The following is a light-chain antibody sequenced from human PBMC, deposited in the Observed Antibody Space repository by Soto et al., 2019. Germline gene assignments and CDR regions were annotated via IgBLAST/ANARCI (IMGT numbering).Light chain of an antibody. CDR1: SSDVGGYKY. J-gene: IGLJ1*01. CDR3: SSYTNTKTQV. CDR2: EVS. V-gene: IGLV2-14*01. Sequence: QSVLTQPASVSGSPGQSITISCTGTSSDVGGYKYVSWYQQHPGKAPKLMIYEVSNRPSGVSNRFSGSKSVNTASLTISGLQAEDEGDYYCSSYTNTKTQVSGTGTKVTVL.